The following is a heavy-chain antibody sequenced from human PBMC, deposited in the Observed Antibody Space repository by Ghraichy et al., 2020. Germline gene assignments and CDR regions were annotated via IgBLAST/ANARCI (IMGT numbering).Heavy chain of an antibody. J-gene: IGHJ4*02. CDR2: IVSNSKTV. Sequence: GGSLRLSCDASGLNFRAFDMNSHRLAPGEGLEWISYIVSNSKTVYYADSVKGRFTISRDNAKNSLYLQMNNLRAEDTGLYYCARVGTKGTFDYWGQGTLVTVSS. CDR3: ARVGTKGTFDY. CDR1: GLNFRAFD. V-gene: IGHV3-48*04. D-gene: IGHD1-7*01.